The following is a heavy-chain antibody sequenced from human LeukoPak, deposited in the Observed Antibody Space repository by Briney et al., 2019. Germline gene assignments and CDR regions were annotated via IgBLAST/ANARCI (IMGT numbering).Heavy chain of an antibody. CDR1: GFTFSSYA. CDR2: ISYDGSNK. D-gene: IGHD1-14*01. V-gene: IGHV3-30-3*01. Sequence: GRSLILSCAASGFTFSSYAMHWVRQAPGKGLEWVAVISYDGSNKYYADSVKGRFTISRDNSKNTLYLQMNSLRAEDTAVYYCARDRNSGFDYWGQGTLVTVSS. J-gene: IGHJ4*02. CDR3: ARDRNSGFDY.